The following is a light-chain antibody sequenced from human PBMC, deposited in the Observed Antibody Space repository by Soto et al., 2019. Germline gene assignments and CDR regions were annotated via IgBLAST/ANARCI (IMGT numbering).Light chain of an antibody. V-gene: IGLV2-14*03. CDR3: SSYTSSSTLVV. CDR2: DVS. J-gene: IGLJ1*01. CDR1: SSDIGGYNY. Sequence: QSALTQPASVSGSPGQSITVSCTGTSSDIGGYNYVSWYQQYPGEAPKVIIYDVSDRPSGVSNRFSGSKSGNTASLTISGLQTEDEADYYCSSYTSSSTLVVFGTGTKVTVL.